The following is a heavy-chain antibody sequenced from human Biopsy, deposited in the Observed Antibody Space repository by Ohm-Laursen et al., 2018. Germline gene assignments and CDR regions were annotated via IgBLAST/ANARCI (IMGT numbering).Heavy chain of an antibody. CDR2: FAPENGKT. Sequence: SVKVSCKASGYTFGNYGVSWVRQAPGKGLEWMGGFAPENGKTVYAQNFQARVSMTEDTSTDTAYMELRSLRSEDTAVYYCAADINVWNVNYWGQGTQVTVSS. CDR3: AADINVWNVNY. J-gene: IGHJ4*02. V-gene: IGHV1-24*01. CDR1: GYTFGNYG. D-gene: IGHD1-1*01.